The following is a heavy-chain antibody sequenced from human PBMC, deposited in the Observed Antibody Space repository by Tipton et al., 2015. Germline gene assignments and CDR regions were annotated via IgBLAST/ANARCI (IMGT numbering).Heavy chain of an antibody. CDR1: GYFISSGHY. J-gene: IGHJ4*02. V-gene: IGHV4-59*11. CDR3: ASLLLYGDYVHGLGY. CDR2: IQYSGST. D-gene: IGHD4-17*01. Sequence: GLVKPSETLSLTCTVSGYFISSGHYWGWIRQPPGKELEWIGYIQYSGSTNYNPSLKSRVTISVDTSKTQFSLKMSSVTASDTAVYYCASLLLYGDYVHGLGYWGRGTLVTVSS.